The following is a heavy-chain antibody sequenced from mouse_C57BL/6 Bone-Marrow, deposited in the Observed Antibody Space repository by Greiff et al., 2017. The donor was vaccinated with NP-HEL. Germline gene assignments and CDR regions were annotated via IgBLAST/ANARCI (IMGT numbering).Heavy chain of an antibody. V-gene: IGHV5-9-1*02. Sequence: EVKLMESGEGLVKPGGSLKLSCAASGFTFSSYAMSWVRQTPEKRLAWVAYLSSGGDYIYYADTVKGRFTISRDNARNTLYLQMSSLKSEDTAMYYCTRDKAGYWYFDVWGTGTTVTVSS. CDR1: GFTFSSYA. CDR3: TRDKAGYWYFDV. CDR2: LSSGGDYI. J-gene: IGHJ1*03. D-gene: IGHD1-3*01.